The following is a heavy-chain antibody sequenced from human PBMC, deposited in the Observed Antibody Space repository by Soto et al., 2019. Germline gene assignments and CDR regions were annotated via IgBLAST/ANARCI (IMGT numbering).Heavy chain of an antibody. CDR2: IDWDDDK. Sequence: GSGPTLVNPTQTLTLTCTFSGFSLSTSGMCVSWIRQPPGKALEWLALIDWDDDKYYSTSLKTRLTISKDTSKNQVVLTMTNMDPVDTATYYCARIAVAGPGDYYFDYWGQGTLVTVSS. V-gene: IGHV2-70*01. CDR1: GFSLSTSGMC. CDR3: ARIAVAGPGDYYFDY. D-gene: IGHD6-19*01. J-gene: IGHJ4*02.